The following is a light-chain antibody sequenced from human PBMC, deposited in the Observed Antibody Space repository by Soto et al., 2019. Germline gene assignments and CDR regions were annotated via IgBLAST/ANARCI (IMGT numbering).Light chain of an antibody. V-gene: IGKV3-15*01. CDR2: GAS. J-gene: IGKJ4*01. Sequence: IIVSQSPATLSFFSGERVNLPSLASQSVSSNLAWYQQKPGQAPRLLIYGASTRATGIPARFSGSGSGTEFTLTISSLQSEDFAVYYCQQYNNWPPLTFGGGTKVDIK. CDR1: QSVSSN. CDR3: QQYNNWPPLT.